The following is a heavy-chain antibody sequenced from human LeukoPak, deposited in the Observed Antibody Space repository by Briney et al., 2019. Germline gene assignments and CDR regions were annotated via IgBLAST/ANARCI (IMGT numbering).Heavy chain of an antibody. Sequence: GTSLRLSCAASGFSLSSYNFHWVRQAPGKGLRWLGFISYDGNIKYEDSVKGRFTISRDNSKNTLYLQMNSLRPEDTAMYYCGRDFVNDAKARFDSWGQGTLVTVSS. D-gene: IGHD4/OR15-4a*01. V-gene: IGHV3-30*03. CDR3: GRDFVNDAKARFDS. CDR1: GFSLSSYN. CDR2: ISYDGNIK. J-gene: IGHJ4*02.